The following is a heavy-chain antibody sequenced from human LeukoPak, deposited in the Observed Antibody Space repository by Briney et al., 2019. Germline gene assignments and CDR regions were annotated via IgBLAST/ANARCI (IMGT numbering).Heavy chain of an antibody. J-gene: IGHJ5*02. CDR1: GFTFSSYA. CDR2: ISYDGSNK. Sequence: GGSLRLSCAASGFTFSSYAMHWVRQAPGKGLEWVAVISYDGSNKYYADSVKGRFTISRDNSKNTLYLQMNSLRAEDTAVYYCARDVFAVVVPAATGFDPRGQGTLVTVSS. CDR3: ARDVFAVVVPAATGFDP. V-gene: IGHV3-30-3*01. D-gene: IGHD2-2*01.